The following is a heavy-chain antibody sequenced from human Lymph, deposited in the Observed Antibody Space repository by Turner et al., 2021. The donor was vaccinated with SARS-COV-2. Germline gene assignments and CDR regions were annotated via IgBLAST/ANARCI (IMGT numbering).Heavy chain of an antibody. V-gene: IGHV4-34*01. CDR1: GGSFSGYY. Sequence: QVQLQQCGSGLLKPSDTPSRTCAVYGGSFSGYYWSWFRQPPGKGLGWVGEIKHSGSTNYNPYLKSRVTISADTSKNQFSLKMSSVTAADTAVYYCARGGVDTAMVRYYYYGMDVWGQGTTVTVSS. J-gene: IGHJ6*02. CDR2: IKHSGST. CDR3: ARGGVDTAMVRYYYYGMDV. D-gene: IGHD5-18*01.